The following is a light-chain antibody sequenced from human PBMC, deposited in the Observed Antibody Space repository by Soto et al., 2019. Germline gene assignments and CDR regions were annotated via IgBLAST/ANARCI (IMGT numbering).Light chain of an antibody. V-gene: IGLV1-51*01. CDR2: DDD. Sequence: QSVLTQPPSVSAAPGQRVTISCSGSSSNFGGNSVSWYQQLPGTAPKLLIYDDDKRPSGIPDRFSGSKSGTSATLGITGFQTGDEADYYCCSYAGSYLSVFGTGTKVTVL. CDR3: CSYAGSYLSV. J-gene: IGLJ1*01. CDR1: SSNFGGNS.